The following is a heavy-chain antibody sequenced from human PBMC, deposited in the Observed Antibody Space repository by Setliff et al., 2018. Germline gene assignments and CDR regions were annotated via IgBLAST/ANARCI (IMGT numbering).Heavy chain of an antibody. CDR1: GGSISPYF. CDR3: VRDRTAYSYGLDD. Sequence: PSETLSLSCTVSGGSISPYFWSWIRQPPGKGLEWIGYIYHNGNTNFNPSLKTRVTMSVDTSKNQFALNLRSVTAADTAVYYCVRDRTAYSYGLDDWGQGTTVTVSS. D-gene: IGHD5-18*01. CDR2: IYHNGNT. V-gene: IGHV4-59*01. J-gene: IGHJ6*02.